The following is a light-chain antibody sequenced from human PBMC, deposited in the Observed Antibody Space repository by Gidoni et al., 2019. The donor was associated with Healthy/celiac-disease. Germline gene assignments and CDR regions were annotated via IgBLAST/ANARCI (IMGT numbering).Light chain of an antibody. Sequence: EIVLTQPPATLSLSPGERATLSCRASQSVSSYLAWYQQKPGQAPRLLIYDASNRATGIPARFSGSGSGTDFTLTISSLEPEDFAVYYCQQRSNWPPWTFXXXTKVEIK. V-gene: IGKV3-11*01. CDR2: DAS. J-gene: IGKJ1*01. CDR3: QQRSNWPPWT. CDR1: QSVSSY.